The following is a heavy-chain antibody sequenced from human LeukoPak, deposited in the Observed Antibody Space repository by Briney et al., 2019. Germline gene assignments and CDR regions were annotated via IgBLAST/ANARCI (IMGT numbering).Heavy chain of an antibody. Sequence: ASVKVSCTASGFTFTTYGLSWVRQAPGQGLEWMGWISAYNGHTSYAQKFQGRVTMTTDTSTRTAYMKARSLRFDDTAVYYCARDRTGRIIDFDFWGQGTLVTVSS. CDR3: ARDRTGRIIDFDF. J-gene: IGHJ4*02. D-gene: IGHD3-16*02. CDR1: GFTFTTYG. V-gene: IGHV1-18*01. CDR2: ISAYNGHT.